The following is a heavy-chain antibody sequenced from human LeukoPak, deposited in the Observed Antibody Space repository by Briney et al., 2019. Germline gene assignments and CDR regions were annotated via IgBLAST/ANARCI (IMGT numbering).Heavy chain of an antibody. V-gene: IGHV4-34*01. Sequence: SEALSLTCAVYGESFSGYYWSWIRQPPGKGLEWIGEINHSGSTNYNPYLKSRVTISVDTSKNQFSLKLSSVTAAATAVYYCASLEETKTYYYYYYMDVWGKGTTVTVSS. D-gene: IGHD1-7*01. CDR3: ASLEETKTYYYYYYMDV. CDR1: GESFSGYY. CDR2: INHSGST. J-gene: IGHJ6*03.